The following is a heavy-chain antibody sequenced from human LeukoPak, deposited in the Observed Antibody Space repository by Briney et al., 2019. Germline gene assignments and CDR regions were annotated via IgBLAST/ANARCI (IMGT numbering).Heavy chain of an antibody. Sequence: GGSLRLSCAASGFTFSSYGMHWVRQAPGKGLEWVAVIWYDGSNKYYADSVKGRFTISRDNSKNTLYLQMNSPRAEDTAVYYCARERALRWPLDYWGQGTLVTVSS. D-gene: IGHD4-23*01. CDR2: IWYDGSNK. V-gene: IGHV3-33*01. J-gene: IGHJ4*02. CDR3: ARERALRWPLDY. CDR1: GFTFSSYG.